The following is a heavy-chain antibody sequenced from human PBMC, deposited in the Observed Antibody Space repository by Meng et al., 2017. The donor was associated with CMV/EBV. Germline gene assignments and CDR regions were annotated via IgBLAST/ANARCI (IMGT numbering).Heavy chain of an antibody. Sequence: VQSGAEVKKPWASVKLSCQASGYTFTSYYMHWVRKAPGQGLEWMGIINPSGGSTSYAQKFQGRVTMTRDTSTSTVYMELSSLRSEDTAVYYCARDPHSGWLDYWGQGTLVTVSS. CDR3: ARDPHSGWLDY. V-gene: IGHV1-46*01. CDR2: INPSGGST. J-gene: IGHJ4*02. CDR1: GYTFTSYY. D-gene: IGHD6-19*01.